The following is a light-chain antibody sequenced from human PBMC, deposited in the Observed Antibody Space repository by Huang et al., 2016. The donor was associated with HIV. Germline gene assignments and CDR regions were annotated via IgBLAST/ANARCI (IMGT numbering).Light chain of an antibody. V-gene: IGKV1-12*01. CDR2: ASS. J-gene: IGKJ4*02. Sequence: DIKMTQSPSSVSASIGDRVSFTCRASQDVNKWLAWYHQKPGVAPKLLVYASSTLQSGAPSRFRGSGSGTHFTLTINNLQAEDFATYFCQQSVTFPLTFGGGTKVELK. CDR1: QDVNKW. CDR3: QQSVTFPLT.